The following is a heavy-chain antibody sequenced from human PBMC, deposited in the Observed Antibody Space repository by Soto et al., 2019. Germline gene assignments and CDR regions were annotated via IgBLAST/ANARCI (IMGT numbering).Heavy chain of an antibody. Sequence: QVQLVESGGGVVQPGRSLRLSCEASGFTFRNNGMHWVRQVPGKGLEWVAVISYDGNNKYYADSVKGRFTISRDISKNTVYLQMNNLRTEDTAMYYCAKGGSXNYLTYYYYYGMDVWGLGTTVTVSS. CDR1: GFTFRNNG. J-gene: IGHJ6*02. CDR3: AKGGSXNYLTYYYYYGMDV. V-gene: IGHV3-30*18. D-gene: IGHD3-22*01. CDR2: ISYDGNNK.